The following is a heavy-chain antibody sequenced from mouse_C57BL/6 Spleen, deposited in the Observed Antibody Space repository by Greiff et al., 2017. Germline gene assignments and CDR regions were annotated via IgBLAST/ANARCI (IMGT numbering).Heavy chain of an antibody. J-gene: IGHJ4*01. V-gene: IGHV2-2*01. Sequence: VKLMESGPGLVQPSQSLSITCTVSGFSLTSYGVHWVRQSPGKGLEWLGVIWSGGSTDYNAAFISRLSSSKDNSKSQVFFKMNSLQADDTAIYYCARKDYSKRDYAMDYWGQGTSVTVSS. D-gene: IGHD2-5*01. CDR3: ARKDYSKRDYAMDY. CDR2: IWSGGST. CDR1: GFSLTSYG.